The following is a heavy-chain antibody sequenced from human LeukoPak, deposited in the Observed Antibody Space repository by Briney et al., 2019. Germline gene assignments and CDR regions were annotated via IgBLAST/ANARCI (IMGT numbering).Heavy chain of an antibody. CDR2: ISGKGGIT. D-gene: IGHD1-14*01. CDR1: GFTFSNFA. Sequence: PGGSLRLSCVASGFTFSNFALSWVRQAPGKGLEWVSAISGKGGITLYADSVKGRFTISRDNSKNTLFLQMNSLRAEDTAVYYCAKRPPGRYFDYWGQGTLVTVSS. J-gene: IGHJ4*02. CDR3: AKRPPGRYFDY. V-gene: IGHV3-23*01.